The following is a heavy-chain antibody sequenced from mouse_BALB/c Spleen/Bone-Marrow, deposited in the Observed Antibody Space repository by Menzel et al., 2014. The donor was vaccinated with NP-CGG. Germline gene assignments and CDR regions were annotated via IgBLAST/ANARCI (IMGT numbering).Heavy chain of an antibody. CDR2: ISSGGSYT. CDR1: GFTFSSYG. CDR3: ARDTMITYYYAMDY. D-gene: IGHD2-4*01. Sequence: DVHLVESGGDLVKPGGSLKLSCAASGFTFSSYGMSWVRQTPDKRLEWVATISSGGSYTYYPDSEKGRFTISRDNAENTLYLQMSSLKSEDTAMYYCARDTMITYYYAMDYWGQGTSVTVSS. V-gene: IGHV5-6*01. J-gene: IGHJ4*01.